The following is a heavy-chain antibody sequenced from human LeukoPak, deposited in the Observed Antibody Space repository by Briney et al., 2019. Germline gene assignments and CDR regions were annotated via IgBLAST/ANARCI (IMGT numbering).Heavy chain of an antibody. D-gene: IGHD3-9*01. J-gene: IGHJ3*02. V-gene: IGHV3-33*03. CDR3: ARGDTPGYSGDALNI. Sequence: GGSLRLSCVASGFTFSRFGMHCVRQAPGKGLEWVAIIWYDGSNKYYADSVKGRFTISRDTSKNTLYLQMDSLRAEDTAVYYCARGDTPGYSGDALNIWGQGTMVTVSS. CDR2: IWYDGSNK. CDR1: GFTFSRFG.